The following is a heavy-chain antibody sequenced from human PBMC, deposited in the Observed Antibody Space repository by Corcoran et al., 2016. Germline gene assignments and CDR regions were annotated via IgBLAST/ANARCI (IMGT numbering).Heavy chain of an antibody. V-gene: IGHV1-18*01. CDR1: GYTFTSYG. Sequence: QVQLVQSGAEVKKPGASVKVSCKASGYTFTSYGISWVRQAPGQGLEWMGWISAYNGNTNYAQKLQGRVTMTTDTSTRTAYMELRSLRSDDTAVYDCARDRRAVAGTPYYYYYGMDVWGQGTTVTVSS. CDR2: ISAYNGNT. D-gene: IGHD6-19*01. J-gene: IGHJ6*02. CDR3: ARDRRAVAGTPYYYYYGMDV.